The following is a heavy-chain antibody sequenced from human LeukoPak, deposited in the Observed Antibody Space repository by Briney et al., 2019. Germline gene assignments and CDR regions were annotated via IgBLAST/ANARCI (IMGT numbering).Heavy chain of an antibody. CDR3: ARRLNGDETYAFDI. V-gene: IGHV4-61*02. CDR2: IYTSGST. Sequence: PSQTLSLTCTVSGGSISSGSYYWSWIRQPAGKGLEWIGRIYTSGSTYYNPSLKSRVTISIDTSKNQFSLELSSVTAADTGVYFCARRLNGDETYAFDIWGQGAMVTVSS. CDR1: GGSISSGSYY. J-gene: IGHJ3*02. D-gene: IGHD7-27*01.